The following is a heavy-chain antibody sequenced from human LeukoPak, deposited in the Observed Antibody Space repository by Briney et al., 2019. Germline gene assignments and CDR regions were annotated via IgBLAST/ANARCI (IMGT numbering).Heavy chain of an antibody. J-gene: IGHJ4*02. CDR2: VYPGDSDT. Sequence: GESLKISCKGSGYSFTSYWIGWVRQMPGKGLEWMGIVYPGDSDTRYSPSFQGQVTISADKSISTAYLQWSSLKASDTAMYYCASLITFGGVIVTLDYWGQGTLVTVSS. CDR3: ASLITFGGVIVTLDY. D-gene: IGHD3-16*02. V-gene: IGHV5-51*01. CDR1: GYSFTSYW.